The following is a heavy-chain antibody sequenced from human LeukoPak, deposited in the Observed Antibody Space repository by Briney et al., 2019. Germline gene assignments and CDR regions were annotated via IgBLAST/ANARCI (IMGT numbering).Heavy chain of an antibody. J-gene: IGHJ3*02. CDR1: GGSISSYY. Sequence: PSETLSLTCTVSGGSISSYYWSWIRQPAGKGLEWIGRIYTSGSTNYNPSLKSRVTMSVDTSKNQFSLKLSSVTAADTAVHYCARDGPGGLRYFDWFVLDAFDIWGQGTMVTVSS. CDR2: IYTSGST. V-gene: IGHV4-4*07. D-gene: IGHD3-9*01. CDR3: ARDGPGGLRYFDWFVLDAFDI.